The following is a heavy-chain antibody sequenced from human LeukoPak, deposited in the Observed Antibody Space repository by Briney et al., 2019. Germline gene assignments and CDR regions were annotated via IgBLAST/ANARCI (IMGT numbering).Heavy chain of an antibody. CDR1: GGSISSYY. Sequence: PSETLSLTCTVFGGSISSYYWSWIREPPGKGLEWIGYIYYSGSTSYNPSLKSRVTISGDTSKNQFSLKLSSVTAADTAVYYCARTSAGSLAGYYFDYWGQGTLVIVSS. CDR2: IYYSGST. D-gene: IGHD3-10*01. CDR3: ARTSAGSLAGYYFDY. J-gene: IGHJ4*02. V-gene: IGHV4-59*01.